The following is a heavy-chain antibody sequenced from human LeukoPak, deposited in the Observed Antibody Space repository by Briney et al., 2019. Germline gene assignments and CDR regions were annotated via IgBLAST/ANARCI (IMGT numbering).Heavy chain of an antibody. Sequence: ASVKVSCKASGYTFTNYHMHWVRQAPGQGLEWMGIINPSGGITSYAQKFQGRVTMTRDMSTSTVYMELSSLRSEDTAVYYCARYGHSPYFDSWGQGTLVTVSS. J-gene: IGHJ4*02. CDR3: ARYGHSPYFDS. V-gene: IGHV1-46*01. D-gene: IGHD3-10*01. CDR1: GYTFTNYH. CDR2: INPSGGIT.